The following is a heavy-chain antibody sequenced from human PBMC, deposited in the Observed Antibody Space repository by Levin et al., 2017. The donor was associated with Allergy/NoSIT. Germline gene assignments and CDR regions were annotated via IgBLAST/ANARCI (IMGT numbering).Heavy chain of an antibody. Sequence: EASVKVSCAASGFTFSSYAMSWVRQAPGKGLEWVSAISGSGGSTYYADSVKGRFTISRDNSKNTLYLQMNSLRAEDTAVYYCAKARDYYDSSGYYFDYWGQGTLVTVSS. V-gene: IGHV3-23*01. D-gene: IGHD3-22*01. CDR2: ISGSGGST. CDR1: GFTFSSYA. J-gene: IGHJ4*02. CDR3: AKARDYYDSSGYYFDY.